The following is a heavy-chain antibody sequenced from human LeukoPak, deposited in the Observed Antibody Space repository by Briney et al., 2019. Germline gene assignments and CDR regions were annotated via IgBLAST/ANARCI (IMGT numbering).Heavy chain of an antibody. CDR1: GFPFRGNS. V-gene: IGHV3-21*01. CDR2: IRARSTDV. D-gene: IGHD3-10*01. J-gene: IGHJ5*02. CDR3: TADGGNSDP. Sequence: NPGRSLRLSCAPSGFPFRGNSFNWVRQAPGKGLEYVSGIRARSTDVLYADSVRGRFTISRDDAMGSMSLEMNNLRVEDSAVYYCTADGGNSDPWGRGILVTVSS.